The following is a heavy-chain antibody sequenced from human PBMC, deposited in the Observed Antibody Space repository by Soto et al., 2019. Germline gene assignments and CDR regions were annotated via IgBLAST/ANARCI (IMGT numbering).Heavy chain of an antibody. CDR2: IYYSGST. D-gene: IGHD3-10*02. J-gene: IGHJ4*02. CDR1: GGSISSSSYY. Sequence: PSETLSLTCTVSGGSISSSSYYWGWIRQPPGKGLEWIGSIYYSGSTYYNPSLKSRVTISVDTSKNQFSLKLSSVTAADTAVYYCARSVQNFDYWGQGTLVTVSS. V-gene: IGHV4-39*01. CDR3: ARSVQNFDY.